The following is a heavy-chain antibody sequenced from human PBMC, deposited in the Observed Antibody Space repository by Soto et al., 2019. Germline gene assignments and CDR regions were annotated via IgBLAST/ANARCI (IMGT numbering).Heavy chain of an antibody. CDR1: GGSISSAAYY. V-gene: IGHV4-31*03. J-gene: IGHJ4*02. Sequence: PSETLSLTCTVSGGSISSAAYYWSWIRQHPGKGLEWIGYISHSGSTYYTPSLKSRVIISADTSKNQFSVNLTSVTAADTAVYYCAREYTYGSNLFDCWGQGALVTVSS. CDR2: ISHSGST. CDR3: AREYTYGSNLFDC. D-gene: IGHD5-18*01.